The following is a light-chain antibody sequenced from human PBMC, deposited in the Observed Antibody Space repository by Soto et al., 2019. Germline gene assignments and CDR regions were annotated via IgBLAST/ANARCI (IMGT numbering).Light chain of an antibody. CDR3: AAWDHSLNGHHV. V-gene: IGLV1-44*01. J-gene: IGLJ1*01. CDR2: SNN. Sequence: QSVLPQPPSASGTPGQRVTISCSGSNSNIGSNAVHWYQQLPGAAPKLLIYSNNQRPSGVPDRFSGSNSGTSASLAISRLQSEDEADYYCAAWDHSLNGHHVFGSGTKLTVL. CDR1: NSNIGSNA.